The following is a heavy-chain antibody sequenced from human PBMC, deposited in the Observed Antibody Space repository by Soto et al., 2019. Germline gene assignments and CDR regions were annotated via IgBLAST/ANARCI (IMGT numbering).Heavy chain of an antibody. CDR1: GGTFSSYA. D-gene: IGHD3-10*01. CDR3: ARSSTFITMVRGVILHYFDY. CDR2: IIPIFGTA. Sequence: APVKVSCKASGGTFSSYAISWVRQAPGQGLEWMGGIIPIFGTANYAQKFQGRVTITADESTSTAYMELSSLRSEDTAVYYCARSSTFITMVRGVILHYFDYWGQGTLVTVSS. V-gene: IGHV1-69*13. J-gene: IGHJ4*02.